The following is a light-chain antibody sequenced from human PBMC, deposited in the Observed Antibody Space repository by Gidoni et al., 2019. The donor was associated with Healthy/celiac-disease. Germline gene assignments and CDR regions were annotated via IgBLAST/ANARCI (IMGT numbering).Light chain of an antibody. Sequence: QSVLTQPHSVSGAPGQRVPISCTGSSSNIRAGYEVHWYQQLPGTAPKLLIYGNSNRPSGVPDRFSGSKSGTSASLAITGLQAEDEAEYYCQSYDSSLSGSGVFGTGTKVTVL. V-gene: IGLV1-40*01. J-gene: IGLJ1*01. CDR2: GNS. CDR3: QSYDSSLSGSGV. CDR1: SSNIRAGYE.